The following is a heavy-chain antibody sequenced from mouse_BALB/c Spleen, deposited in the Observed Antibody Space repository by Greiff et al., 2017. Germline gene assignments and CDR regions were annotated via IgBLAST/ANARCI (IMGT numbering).Heavy chain of an antibody. V-gene: IGHV5-6-3*01. CDR1: GFTFSSYG. Sequence: EVQRVESGGGLVQPGGSLKLSCAASGFTFSSYGMSWVRQTPDKRLELVATINSNGGSTYYPDSVKGRFTISRDNAKNTLYLQMSSLKSEDTAMYYCARDRVGYYAMDYWGQGTSVTVSS. CDR2: INSNGGST. CDR3: ARDRVGYYAMDY. D-gene: IGHD1-1*02. J-gene: IGHJ4*01.